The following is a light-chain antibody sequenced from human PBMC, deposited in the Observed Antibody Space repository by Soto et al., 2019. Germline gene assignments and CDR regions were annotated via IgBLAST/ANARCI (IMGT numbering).Light chain of an antibody. CDR1: QSILDRSKNKYY. CDR3: QQYFTSPWT. J-gene: IGKJ1*01. CDR2: WAS. V-gene: IGKV4-1*01. Sequence: DIVMTQSPDSLAVSLGERATFNCKSSQSILDRSKNKYYLAWYQQKSGQPPKLLIYWASLRESGVPDRFTGSGSGTDFTLTISSLQAEDVAVYYCQQYFTSPWTFXQGTNVDIK.